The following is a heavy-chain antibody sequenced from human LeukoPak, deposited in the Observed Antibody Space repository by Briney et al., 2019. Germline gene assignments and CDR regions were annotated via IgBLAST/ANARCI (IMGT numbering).Heavy chain of an antibody. Sequence: PGGSLRLSCAASGFTVSSNYMSWVRQAPGKGLEWVAVISYDGSNKYYADSVKGRFTISRDNSKNTLYLQMNSLRAEDTAVYYCARAPLTVTTTLFDYWGQGTLVTVSS. V-gene: IGHV3-30*03. D-gene: IGHD4-17*01. CDR2: ISYDGSNK. CDR1: GFTVSSNY. J-gene: IGHJ4*02. CDR3: ARAPLTVTTTLFDY.